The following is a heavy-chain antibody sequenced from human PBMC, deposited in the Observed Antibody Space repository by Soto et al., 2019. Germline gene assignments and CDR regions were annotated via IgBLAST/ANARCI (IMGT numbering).Heavy chain of an antibody. Sequence: GGSLRLSCAASGFTFSSYAMHWVRQAPGKGLEWVAVISYDGSNKYYADSVKGRFTISRDNSKNTRYLQMNSLRAEDTAVYYCARDRDTAMVTDYYYGMDVWGQGTTVTVSS. J-gene: IGHJ6*02. CDR1: GFTFSSYA. CDR3: ARDRDTAMVTDYYYGMDV. CDR2: ISYDGSNK. V-gene: IGHV3-30-3*01. D-gene: IGHD5-18*01.